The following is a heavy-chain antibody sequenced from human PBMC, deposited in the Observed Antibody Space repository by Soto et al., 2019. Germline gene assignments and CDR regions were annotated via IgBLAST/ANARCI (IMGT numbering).Heavy chain of an antibody. Sequence: HPGGSLRLSCAASGFSFSHYWMHWVRQAPGKGLVWVSRISPGGRTATYADSVKGRFTISRDNAKSTLYLQMNSLTVEDGAVYYCADSWLPTSYWGPGTLVTVSS. CDR3: ADSWLPTSY. V-gene: IGHV3-74*01. D-gene: IGHD3-10*01. J-gene: IGHJ4*02. CDR2: ISPGGRTA. CDR1: GFSFSHYW.